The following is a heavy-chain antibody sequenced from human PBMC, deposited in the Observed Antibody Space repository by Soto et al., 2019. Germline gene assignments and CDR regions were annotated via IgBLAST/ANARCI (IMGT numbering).Heavy chain of an antibody. D-gene: IGHD3-10*01. V-gene: IGHV3-9*01. CDR1: GVTFDDYA. Sequence: PGGSLRLSGSASGVTFDDYAMHWVRQAPGKGLEWVSGISWNSGSIGYADSVKGRFTISRDNAKNSLYLQMNSLRAEDTALYYCAKDDSPMVRGVILSYWGQGTLVTVSS. CDR3: AKDDSPMVRGVILSY. J-gene: IGHJ4*02. CDR2: ISWNSGSI.